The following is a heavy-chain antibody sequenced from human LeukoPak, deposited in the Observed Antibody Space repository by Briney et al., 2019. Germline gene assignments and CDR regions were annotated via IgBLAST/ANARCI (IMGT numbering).Heavy chain of an antibody. Sequence: GGSLRLSCAASGFTFSSYAVSWVRQAPGKGLEWVSGISGSGGSTYYADSVKGRFTISRDNSNNRLYLQMNSLRAEDTAVYYCAKDKGSGTYPPYWGQGTLVTVSS. J-gene: IGHJ4*02. CDR2: ISGSGGST. D-gene: IGHD1-26*01. CDR1: GFTFSSYA. CDR3: AKDKGSGTYPPY. V-gene: IGHV3-23*01.